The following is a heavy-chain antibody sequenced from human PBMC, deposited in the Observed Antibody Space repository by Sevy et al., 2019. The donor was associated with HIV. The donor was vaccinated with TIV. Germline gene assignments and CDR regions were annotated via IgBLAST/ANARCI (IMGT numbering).Heavy chain of an antibody. V-gene: IGHV1-18*01. CDR2: ISAYNGNT. J-gene: IGHJ6*02. D-gene: IGHD6-13*01. CDR3: ARAIYSSSWYPKGGYYYYYGMDV. CDR1: GYTFTSYG. Sequence: ASVKVSCKASGYTFTSYGISWVRQAPGQGLEWMGWISAYNGNTNYARILQGRVTMTTDTSTSTAYMELRSLRSDDTAVYYCARAIYSSSWYPKGGYYYYYGMDVWGQGTTVTVSS.